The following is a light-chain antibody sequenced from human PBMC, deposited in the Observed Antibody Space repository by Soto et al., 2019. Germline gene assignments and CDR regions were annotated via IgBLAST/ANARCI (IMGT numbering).Light chain of an antibody. V-gene: IGKV3-11*01. CDR3: QQRNSWPLT. J-gene: IGKJ4*01. CDR1: QCVFSS. CDR2: SS. Sequence: EIVLTQSPATLCFSLAEGSTLSFRASQCVFSSLARYQQKPGQPPRLLIYSSSRATGIPARFSGSGSGTDFPLTITSLEPEDFATYYCQQRNSWPLTFGGGTKVDI.